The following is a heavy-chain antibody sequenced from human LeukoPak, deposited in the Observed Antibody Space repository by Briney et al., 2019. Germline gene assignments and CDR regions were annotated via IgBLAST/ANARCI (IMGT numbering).Heavy chain of an antibody. CDR1: GYTFTTYT. CDR2: INAGNDNT. CDR3: ASSRGYDVGGYFDY. J-gene: IGHJ4*02. V-gene: IGHV1-3*01. D-gene: IGHD5-12*01. Sequence: ASVKVSCKASGYTFTTYTIHWVRQAPGQRLEWMGWINAGNDNTKYSQKFQDRVTITRDTSASTAYMELSSLTSEDTAMYYCASSRGYDVGGYFDYWGQGTLVTVSS.